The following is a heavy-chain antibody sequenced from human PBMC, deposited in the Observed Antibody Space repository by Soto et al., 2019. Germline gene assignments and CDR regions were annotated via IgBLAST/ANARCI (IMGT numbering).Heavy chain of an antibody. CDR3: ARDRAAGGY. J-gene: IGHJ4*02. CDR1: GFSFSNYE. Sequence: EMHLVESGGGLVQPGGSLRLSCAASGFSFSNYEMNWVSQAPGKGLEWVAYISSGGDTIHYADSVRGRFTVSRDNARNSLSLQMNTLRVEDTALYYCARDRAAGGYWGQGTLVTVSS. D-gene: IGHD6-13*01. CDR2: ISSGGDTI. V-gene: IGHV3-48*03.